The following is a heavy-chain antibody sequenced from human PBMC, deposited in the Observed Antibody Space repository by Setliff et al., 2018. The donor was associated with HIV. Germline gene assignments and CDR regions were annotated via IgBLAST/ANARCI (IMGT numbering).Heavy chain of an antibody. CDR3: ARDQRYCTNALCPEALDV. V-gene: IGHV4-39*02. CDR2: LFYNGNT. J-gene: IGHJ6*04. CDR1: GGSISNNSYY. Sequence: SETLSLTCTVSGGSISNNSYYRGWVRQPPGKGLELIGNLFYNGNTYYNPSLKSRVTISVDTSKNQFSLKLSSVTAADTAVYYCARDQRYCTNALCPEALDVWGKGTTVTVSS. D-gene: IGHD2-8*01.